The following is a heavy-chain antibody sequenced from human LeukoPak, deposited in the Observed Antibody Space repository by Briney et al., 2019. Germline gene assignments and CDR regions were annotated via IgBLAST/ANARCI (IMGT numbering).Heavy chain of an antibody. CDR1: GFXFSSYA. Sequence: GGSLRLSCAASGFXFSSYATHWVRQAPGKGLEWVAVISYDGSNKYYADSVKGRFTISRDNSKNTLYLQMNSLRAEDTAVYYCARDAQQLGYFNYWGQGTLVTVSS. CDR2: ISYDGSNK. D-gene: IGHD6-13*01. CDR3: ARDAQQLGYFNY. V-gene: IGHV3-30-3*01. J-gene: IGHJ4*02.